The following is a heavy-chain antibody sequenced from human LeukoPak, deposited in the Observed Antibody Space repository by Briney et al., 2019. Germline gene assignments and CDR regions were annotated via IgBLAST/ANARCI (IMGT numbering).Heavy chain of an antibody. CDR2: IYHSGST. J-gene: IGHJ4*02. CDR3: IVYDYYDSSGLDY. D-gene: IGHD3-22*01. Sequence: SETLSLTCAVSGYSISSGNYWGWIRQPPGKGLEWIGSIYHSGSTYYNPSLKSRVTISVGTSKNQFSLKLSSVTAADTAVYYCIVYDYYDSSGLDYWGQGTLVTVSS. V-gene: IGHV4-38-2*01. CDR1: GYSISSGNY.